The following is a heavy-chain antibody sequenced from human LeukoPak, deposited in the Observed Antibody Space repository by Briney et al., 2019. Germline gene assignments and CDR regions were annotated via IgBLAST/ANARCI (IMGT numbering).Heavy chain of an antibody. CDR1: GFTFSSYS. J-gene: IGHJ4*02. D-gene: IGHD3-22*01. V-gene: IGHV3-21*01. CDR2: ISSTSGYI. CDR3: ARVITSSGTLDY. Sequence: PGGSLRLSCAASGFTFSSYSMNWVRQAPGMGLEWVSSISSTSGYIYYADSVKGRFTISRDNAKNSLYLQMNSLRAEDTAAYYCARVITSSGTLDYWGQGTLVTVSS.